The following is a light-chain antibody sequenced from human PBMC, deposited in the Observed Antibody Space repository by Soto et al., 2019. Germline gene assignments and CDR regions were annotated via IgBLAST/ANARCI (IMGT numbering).Light chain of an antibody. V-gene: IGLV1-40*01. CDR2: VNN. CDR1: SSNIGAGFD. Sequence: QSVLTQPPSVSGAPGQRVTISCSGSSSNIGAGFDVHWYQHLPGTAPKLLIYVNNNRPSGVPDRFSASKSGTSASLAITGLQADDEADYYCQSYDRSLSVWVFGGGTKLTVL. CDR3: QSYDRSLSVWV. J-gene: IGLJ3*02.